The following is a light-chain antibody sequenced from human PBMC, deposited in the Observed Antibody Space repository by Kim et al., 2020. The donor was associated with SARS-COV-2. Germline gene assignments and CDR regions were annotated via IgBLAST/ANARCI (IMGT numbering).Light chain of an antibody. CDR3: QVWDCSSDHYV. Sequence: SYELTQPPSVSVAPGKTARITCGGNNIGSKSVHWYQQKPGQAPVLVIYYDSDRPSGIPERFSGSNSGNTATLTISRVEAGDEADYYCQVWDCSSDHYVF. CDR2: YDS. CDR1: NIGSKS. V-gene: IGLV3-21*04. J-gene: IGLJ1*01.